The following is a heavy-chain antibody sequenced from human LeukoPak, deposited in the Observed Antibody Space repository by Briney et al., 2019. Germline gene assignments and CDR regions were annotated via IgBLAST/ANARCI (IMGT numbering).Heavy chain of an antibody. CDR3: AKGGSDSSGYSPRPVAFGL. D-gene: IGHD3-22*01. CDR2: ISYDGSNK. Sequence: PGGSLRLSCAASGFTFSNYGMHWVRQAPGKGLEWVAVISYDGSNKYYADSVKGRFTISRDNSKNTLYLQMNSLRAEDTAVYYCAKGGSDSSGYSPRPVAFGLWGQGTMVTVSS. V-gene: IGHV3-30*18. CDR1: GFTFSNYG. J-gene: IGHJ3*01.